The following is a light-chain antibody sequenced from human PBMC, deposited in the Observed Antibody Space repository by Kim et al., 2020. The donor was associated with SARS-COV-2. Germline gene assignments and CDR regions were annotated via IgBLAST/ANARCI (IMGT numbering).Light chain of an antibody. CDR3: LQHKTFPYT. CDR2: DAS. V-gene: IGKV1-17*03. CDR1: QGISSF. J-gene: IGKJ2*01. Sequence: AALGDRVTITCRASQGISSFLAWLQQKPGKVPKRLIYDASTLQSGVPSRFSGSGSGTEFTLTITSLQPEDFATYFCLQHKTFPYTFGQGTKLEI.